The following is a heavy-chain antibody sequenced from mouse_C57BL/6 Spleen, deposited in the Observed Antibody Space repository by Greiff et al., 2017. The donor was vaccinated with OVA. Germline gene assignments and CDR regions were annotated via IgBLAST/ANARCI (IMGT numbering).Heavy chain of an antibody. D-gene: IGHD1-1*01. Sequence: EVKLMESGGGLVQPKGSLKLSCAASGFSFNTYAMNWVRQAPGKGLEWVARIRSKRNNYATYYADSVKDRFTISRDDSESMLYLQMNNLKTEDTAMYYCVREGYGSSYDAMDYWGQGTSVTVSS. CDR2: IRSKRNNYAT. V-gene: IGHV10-1*01. J-gene: IGHJ4*01. CDR1: GFSFNTYA. CDR3: VREGYGSSYDAMDY.